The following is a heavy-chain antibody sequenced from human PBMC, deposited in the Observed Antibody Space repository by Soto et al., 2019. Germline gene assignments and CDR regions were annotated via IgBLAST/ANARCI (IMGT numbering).Heavy chain of an antibody. CDR1: GFRFSTYW. CDR2: IKQDGSEK. Sequence: LRLSCAASGFRFSTYWMSWVRQTPGKGLEWVANIKQDGSEKYYVDSVKGRFTISRDTAKNSLYLQLNSLRAEDTAAYYCTRGTLWNGYQFFDYWGRGSLVTVSS. D-gene: IGHD3-3*01. V-gene: IGHV3-7*01. CDR3: TRGTLWNGYQFFDY. J-gene: IGHJ4*02.